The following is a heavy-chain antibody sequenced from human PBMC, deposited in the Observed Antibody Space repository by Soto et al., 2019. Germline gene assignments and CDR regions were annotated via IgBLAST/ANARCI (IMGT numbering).Heavy chain of an antibody. Sequence: SETLSLTCTGSCGSISSGDYYWSWIRQPPGKGMEWIGYIYYSGSTYYNPSLKSRVTISVDTSKNQFSLKLSSVTAADTAVYYCARGTVVPAANWFDPWGQGTLVTVSS. CDR3: ARGTVVPAANWFDP. CDR1: CGSISSGDYY. D-gene: IGHD2-2*01. V-gene: IGHV4-30-4*01. J-gene: IGHJ5*02. CDR2: IYYSGST.